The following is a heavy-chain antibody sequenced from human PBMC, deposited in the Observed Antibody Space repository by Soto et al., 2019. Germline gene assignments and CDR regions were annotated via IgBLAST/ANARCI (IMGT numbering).Heavy chain of an antibody. J-gene: IGHJ4*03. CDR1: GFTFTSSA. D-gene: IGHD6-19*01. V-gene: IGHV1-58*01. CDR2: IVVGSGNT. Sequence: GASVKVSCKASGFTFTSSAVQWVRQARGRLLEWIVCIVVGSGNTNCAQKFQERATITRDMSTSTAYMELSSLRSEDTAVYYCAADCYGGDSSGTAACWGQGTMVTVSS. CDR3: AADCYGGDSSGTAAC.